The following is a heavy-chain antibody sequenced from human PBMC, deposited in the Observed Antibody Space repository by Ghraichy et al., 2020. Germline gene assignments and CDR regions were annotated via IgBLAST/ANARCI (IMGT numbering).Heavy chain of an antibody. J-gene: IGHJ5*02. Sequence: ASVKVSCKASGYTFTGYYMHWVRQAPGQGLEWMGWINPNSGGTNYAQNFQGRVTMTRDTSISTAYMELSRLRSDDTAVYYCARGGRGTAMPTLWFDPWGQGTLVTVSS. D-gene: IGHD5-18*01. CDR2: INPNSGGT. CDR1: GYTFTGYY. CDR3: ARGGRGTAMPTLWFDP. V-gene: IGHV1-2*02.